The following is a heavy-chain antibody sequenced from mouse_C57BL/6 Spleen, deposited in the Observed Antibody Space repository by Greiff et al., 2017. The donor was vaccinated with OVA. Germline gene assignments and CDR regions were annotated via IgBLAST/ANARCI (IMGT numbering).Heavy chain of an antibody. CDR2: ISDGGSYT. CDR3: AREGDYYGSSFDY. Sequence: EVKVVESGGGLVKPGGSLKLSCAASGFTFSSYAMSWVRQTPEKRLEWVATISDGGSYTYYPDNVKGRFTISRDNAKNNLYLQMSHLKSEDTAMYYCAREGDYYGSSFDYWGQGTTLTVSS. CDR1: GFTFSSYA. D-gene: IGHD1-1*01. J-gene: IGHJ2*01. V-gene: IGHV5-4*01.